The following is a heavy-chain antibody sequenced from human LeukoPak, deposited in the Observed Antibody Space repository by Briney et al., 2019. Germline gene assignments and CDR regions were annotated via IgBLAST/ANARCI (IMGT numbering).Heavy chain of an antibody. CDR2: IYYSGST. V-gene: IGHV4-61*01. Sequence: PSETLSLTCTVSGDSVSSGMYYWSWIRQPPGKGLEGIGHIYYSGSTKYNPSLKSRVTISVDTSKNQFSLKLSSVTAADTAVYYCARTPSRPNYYYYMDVWGKGTTVTVSS. J-gene: IGHJ6*03. CDR1: GDSVSSGMYY. CDR3: ARTPSRPNYYYYMDV.